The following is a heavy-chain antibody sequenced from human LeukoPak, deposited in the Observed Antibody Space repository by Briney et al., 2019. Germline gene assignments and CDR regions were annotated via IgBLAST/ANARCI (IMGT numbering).Heavy chain of an antibody. CDR1: GDSMSSYY. D-gene: IGHD3-3*01. J-gene: IGHJ4*02. CDR2: IDASGST. CDR3: ARGAAAFWRGRYFDY. V-gene: IGHV4-4*07. Sequence: PSETLSLTCTVSGDSMSSYYWNWIRQPAGRGLEWIGRIDASGSTNYNPSLNPSLKSRLTMSIDMSQSQFSLKLSSVTAADTAVYYCARGAAAFWRGRYFDYWGQGTLVTVSS.